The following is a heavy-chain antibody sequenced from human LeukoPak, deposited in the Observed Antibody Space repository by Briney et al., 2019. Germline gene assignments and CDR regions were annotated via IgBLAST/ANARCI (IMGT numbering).Heavy chain of an antibody. J-gene: IGHJ3*02. CDR2: ISGSGGST. CDR1: GFTFSSYA. CDR3: AKVLQYSGSYFESDPPPMLDAFDI. Sequence: GGSLRLSCSASGFTFSSYAMSWVRQAPGKGLEWVSAISGSGGSTYYADSVKGRFTISRDNSKNTLYLQMNSLRAEDTAVYYCAKVLQYSGSYFESDPPPMLDAFDIWGQGTMVTVSS. V-gene: IGHV3-23*01. D-gene: IGHD1-26*01.